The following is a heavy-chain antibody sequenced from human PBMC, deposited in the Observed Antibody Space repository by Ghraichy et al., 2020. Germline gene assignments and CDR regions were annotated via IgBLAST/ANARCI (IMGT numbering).Heavy chain of an antibody. D-gene: IGHD6-19*01. CDR3: AKDIRGSGWYLLDV. Sequence: GGSLRLSCAASGFTFDDYTMHWVRQAPGKGLEWVSLISWDGGSTYYADSVKGRFTISRDNSKNSLYLQMNSLRTEDTALYYCAKDIRGSGWYLLDVWGKGTTVTVSS. V-gene: IGHV3-43*01. CDR1: GFTFDDYT. CDR2: ISWDGGST. J-gene: IGHJ6*04.